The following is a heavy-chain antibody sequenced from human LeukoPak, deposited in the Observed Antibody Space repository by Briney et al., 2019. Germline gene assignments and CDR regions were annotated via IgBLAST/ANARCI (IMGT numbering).Heavy chain of an antibody. CDR3: ASGGPTRGTLDY. Sequence: WGSLRLSCAASGFPFSSYGRYWVRQPPARGLEWVGCLRKDGSNSNYVDPVRGRFTNSRDNSKNTLELQMNSRRVEDTAVYYCASGGPTRGTLDYWGQGTLVTVSS. CDR1: GFPFSSYG. J-gene: IGHJ4*02. D-gene: IGHD1-26*01. V-gene: IGHV3-30*02. CDR2: LRKDGSNS.